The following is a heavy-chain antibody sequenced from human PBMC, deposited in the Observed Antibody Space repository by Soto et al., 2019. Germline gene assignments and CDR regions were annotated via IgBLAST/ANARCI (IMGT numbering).Heavy chain of an antibody. J-gene: IGHJ1*01. Sequence: PSETLSLTCTVSDGSVSSGSYYWSWIRQPPGKGLEWIGYIYYSGSTNYNPSLKSRVSISVDTSKNQFSLKLSSVTAADTAVYYCAREYSSGFGDFQHWGQGTLVTVSS. V-gene: IGHV4-61*01. CDR3: AREYSSGFGDFQH. D-gene: IGHD6-19*01. CDR1: DGSVSSGSYY. CDR2: IYYSGST.